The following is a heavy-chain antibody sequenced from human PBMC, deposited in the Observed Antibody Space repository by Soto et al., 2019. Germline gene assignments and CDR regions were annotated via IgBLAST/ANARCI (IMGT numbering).Heavy chain of an antibody. CDR2: VYNSVST. J-gene: IGHJ4*02. D-gene: IGHD6-13*01. CDR1: GGSISSNY. CDR3: ARYRREAVAGYTLDN. V-gene: IGHV4-59*01. Sequence: PSETLSLTCTVSGGSISSNYWTWIRQPPWKGLEWIGYVYNSVSTNYGPSLKSRVTISEDTSKSQFSLKVNSMTEADTAVYYCARYRREAVAGYTLDNWGQGILVTVSS.